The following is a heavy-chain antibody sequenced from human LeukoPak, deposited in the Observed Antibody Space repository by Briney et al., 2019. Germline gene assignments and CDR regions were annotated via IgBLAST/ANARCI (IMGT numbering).Heavy chain of an antibody. J-gene: IGHJ5*02. V-gene: IGHV4-59*08. Sequence: SETLSLTCTVSGDSNSRYYWSGIRQPPGKGLEWIGYINNRGNTNYNPSLKSRVTISVDTSKIQFSLQLSSVTAADTAVYYCARQGDYGWFDPWGQGTLVTVSS. CDR1: GDSNSRYY. CDR3: ARQGDYGWFDP. D-gene: IGHD4/OR15-4a*01. CDR2: INNRGNT.